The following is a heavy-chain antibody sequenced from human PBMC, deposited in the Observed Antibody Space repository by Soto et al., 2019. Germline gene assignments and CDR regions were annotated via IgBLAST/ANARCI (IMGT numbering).Heavy chain of an antibody. D-gene: IGHD6-13*01. Sequence: QVQLVQSGAEVKKPGSSVKVSCKASGGTFSSYAISWVRQAPGQGLEWMGGIIPIFGTANYAQKFQGRVTITADESTSTPYMELSSLRSEDTAVYYCARGGSGGYSSSWYYYGMDVWGQGTTVTVSS. V-gene: IGHV1-69*01. J-gene: IGHJ6*02. CDR1: GGTFSSYA. CDR2: IIPIFGTA. CDR3: ARGGSGGYSSSWYYYGMDV.